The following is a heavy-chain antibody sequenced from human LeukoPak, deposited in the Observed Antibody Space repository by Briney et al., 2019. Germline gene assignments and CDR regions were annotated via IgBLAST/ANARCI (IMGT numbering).Heavy chain of an antibody. J-gene: IGHJ3*02. CDR1: GGSISSYY. V-gene: IGHV4-34*01. Sequence: SETLSLTCTVSGGSISSYYWSWIRQPPGKGLEWIGEINHSGSTNYNPSLKSRVTISVDTSKNQFSLKLSSVTAADTAVYYCARHGITMIVVDAFDIWGQGTMVTVSS. D-gene: IGHD3-22*01. CDR2: INHSGST. CDR3: ARHGITMIVVDAFDI.